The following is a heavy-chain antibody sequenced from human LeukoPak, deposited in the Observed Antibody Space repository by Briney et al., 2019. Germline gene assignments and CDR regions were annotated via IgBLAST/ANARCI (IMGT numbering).Heavy chain of an antibody. V-gene: IGHV3-66*01. Sequence: GGSLRLSCAASGFTVSSNYMSWVRQAPGKGLEWVSVIYSGGSTYYADSVKGRFTVSRDNAKNMLYLQMNSLRVEDTAIYYCVRENSGFDYWGQGTLVTVSS. D-gene: IGHD6-19*01. CDR2: IYSGGST. CDR1: GFTVSSNY. CDR3: VRENSGFDY. J-gene: IGHJ4*02.